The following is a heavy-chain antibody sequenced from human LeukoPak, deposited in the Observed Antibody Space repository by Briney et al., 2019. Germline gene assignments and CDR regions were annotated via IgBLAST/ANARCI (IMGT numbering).Heavy chain of an antibody. D-gene: IGHD2-2*01. CDR3: ASATRYCSRTSCSAGWYFDL. V-gene: IGHV4-61*02. CDR1: GGSISSGSYY. J-gene: IGHJ2*01. CDR2: IYTSGSP. Sequence: PSETLSLTCTVSGGSISSGSYYWSWIRQPAGKGLEWIGRIYTSGSPNYNPSLRSRVSMSVVTSKTQFSLKLSSVTAADTAVYYCASATRYCSRTSCSAGWYFDLWGRGTLVTVSS.